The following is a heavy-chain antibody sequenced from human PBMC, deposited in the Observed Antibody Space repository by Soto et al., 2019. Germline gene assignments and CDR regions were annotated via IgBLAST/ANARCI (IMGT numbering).Heavy chain of an antibody. CDR3: AHCTLHDYGDYDPGTSHVFDS. CDR2: IYGDNDK. D-gene: IGHD4-17*01. Sequence: QITLKESGPSPVKPTQTLTVTCTFSGFSLSNSGVGVAWIRQSPGQALEWLALIYGDNDKRYSPSLKTRLTITKDTSKNQVILTMTNMDPVDTATYSCAHCTLHDYGDYDPGTSHVFDSWGQGTLVTVSS. J-gene: IGHJ4*02. V-gene: IGHV2-5*02. CDR1: GFSLSNSGVG.